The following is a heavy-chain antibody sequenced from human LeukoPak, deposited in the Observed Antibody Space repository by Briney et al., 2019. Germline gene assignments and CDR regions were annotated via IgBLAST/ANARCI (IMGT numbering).Heavy chain of an antibody. CDR2: IYYSGST. Sequence: SETLSLTCTVSGGSISPYHWSWIRQPPGKGLEWIGYIYYSGSTNYNPALKSRVTISVDTSKNQFSLKVSSVTAADTAVYHCARGLSGSYLFDYWGQGTLVTVSS. CDR3: ARGLSGSYLFDY. J-gene: IGHJ4*02. D-gene: IGHD3-10*01. V-gene: IGHV4-59*01. CDR1: GGSISPYH.